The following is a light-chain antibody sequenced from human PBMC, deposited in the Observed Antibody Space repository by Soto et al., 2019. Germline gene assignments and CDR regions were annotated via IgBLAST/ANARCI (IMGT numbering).Light chain of an antibody. J-gene: IGKJ1*01. CDR1: QSISSY. V-gene: IGKV1-39*01. CDR2: DSS. CDR3: QQSYSTPWT. Sequence: DIQMTQSPSSLSASVGDRVTITCRASQSISSYLTWYQQKPGKAPKLLINDSSSLQSGVPSRFSGSGSGTDFTLTINSLQPEDCATYSCQQSYSTPWTFGQGTKVEI.